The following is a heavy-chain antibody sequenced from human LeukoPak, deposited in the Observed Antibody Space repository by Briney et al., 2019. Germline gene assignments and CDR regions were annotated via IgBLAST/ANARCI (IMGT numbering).Heavy chain of an antibody. V-gene: IGHV1-46*01. Sequence: ASVKVSCKASGYTFTSYYMHWVRQAPGRGLEWMGIINPSGGSTSYAQKFQGRVTMTRDTSTSTVYMELSSLRSEDTAVYYCARDLEGTGSGSYYRASMDVWGKGTTVTVSS. J-gene: IGHJ6*04. CDR1: GYTFTSYY. CDR2: INPSGGST. CDR3: ARDLEGTGSGSYYRASMDV. D-gene: IGHD3-10*01.